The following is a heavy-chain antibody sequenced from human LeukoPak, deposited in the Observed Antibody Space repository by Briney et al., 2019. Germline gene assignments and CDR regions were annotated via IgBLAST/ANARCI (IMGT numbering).Heavy chain of an antibody. Sequence: SVKVSCKASGGTFNSYTFSWVRQAPGQGLQWMGRIIPILGVANYAQEFQGRVTITADKSTSTVYMELSSLRFEDTAVYYCAGGPRDVVIKELVDYWGQGTLVTVSS. CDR1: GGTFNSYT. V-gene: IGHV1-69*02. D-gene: IGHD3-22*01. J-gene: IGHJ4*02. CDR3: AGGPRDVVIKELVDY. CDR2: IIPILGVA.